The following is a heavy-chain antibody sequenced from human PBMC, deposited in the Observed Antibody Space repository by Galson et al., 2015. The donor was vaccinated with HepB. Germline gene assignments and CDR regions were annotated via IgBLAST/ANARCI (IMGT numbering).Heavy chain of an antibody. CDR3: ARSRWGGYSYADHNYYFDY. V-gene: IGHV1-69*13. Sequence: SVKVSCKASGGTFSSYAISWVRQAPGQGLEWMGGIIPIFGTANYAQKFQGRVTITADESTSTAYMELSSLRSEDTAVYYCARSRWGGYSYADHNYYFDYWGQGTLVTVSS. CDR1: GGTFSSYA. J-gene: IGHJ4*02. D-gene: IGHD5-18*01. CDR2: IIPIFGTA.